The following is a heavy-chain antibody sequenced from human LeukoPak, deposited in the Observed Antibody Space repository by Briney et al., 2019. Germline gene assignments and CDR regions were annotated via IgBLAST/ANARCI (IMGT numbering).Heavy chain of an antibody. D-gene: IGHD2-8*01. Sequence: PSGTLSLTCTVSGGSISSYYWSWIRQPPGKGLEWIGYIYYSGSTNYNPSLKSRVTISVDTSKNQFSLKLSSVTAADTAVYYCARAAPVYCTNGVCYHLDYWGQGTLVTVSS. CDR2: IYYSGST. CDR3: ARAAPVYCTNGVCYHLDY. CDR1: GGSISSYY. V-gene: IGHV4-59*01. J-gene: IGHJ4*02.